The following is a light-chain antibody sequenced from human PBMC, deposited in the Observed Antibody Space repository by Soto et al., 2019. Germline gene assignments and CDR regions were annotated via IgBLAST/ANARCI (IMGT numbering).Light chain of an antibody. CDR2: SNN. CDR3: AAWDDSLNGRGV. V-gene: IGLV1-44*01. J-gene: IGLJ2*01. Sequence: QSVLTHPPSASGTTGQRVSISCSGSSSNIGSNTVNWYQQLPGTAPKLLTYSNNQRPSGVPDRFSGSKSGTSASLAISGLQSEDEADYYWAAWDDSLNGRGVFGGVTKLTVL. CDR1: SSNIGSNT.